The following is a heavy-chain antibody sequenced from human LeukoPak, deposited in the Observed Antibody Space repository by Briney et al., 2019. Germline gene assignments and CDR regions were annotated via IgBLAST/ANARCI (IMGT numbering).Heavy chain of an antibody. CDR2: ISSSSGYI. Sequence: GGSLRLSCAASGFTFSSYSMNWVRQAPGKGLEWVSSISSSSGYIYYADSVKGRFTISRDNSKNTLDLQMNSLRAEDTAVYYCARGPSARFFGVAKGAFDIWGQGTMVTVSS. J-gene: IGHJ3*02. CDR3: ARGPSARFFGVAKGAFDI. D-gene: IGHD3-3*01. CDR1: GFTFSSYS. V-gene: IGHV3-21*01.